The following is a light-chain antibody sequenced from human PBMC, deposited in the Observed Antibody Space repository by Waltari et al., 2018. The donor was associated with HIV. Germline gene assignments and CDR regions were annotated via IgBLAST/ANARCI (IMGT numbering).Light chain of an antibody. Sequence: QSALTQPASVSGSPGQSIPISCTGTSSDVGSYNLVSWYQQHPGKAPKLMIYEVSKRPSGVSNRFSGSKSGNTASLTISGLQAEDEADYYCCSYAGSSTPVVFGGGTK. V-gene: IGLV2-23*02. J-gene: IGLJ2*01. CDR1: SSDVGSYNL. CDR3: CSYAGSSTPVV. CDR2: EVS.